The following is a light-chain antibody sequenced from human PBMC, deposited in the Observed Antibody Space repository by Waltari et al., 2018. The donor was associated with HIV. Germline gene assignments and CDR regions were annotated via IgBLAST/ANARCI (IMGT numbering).Light chain of an antibody. CDR1: TDIGPFNS. CDR2: DLT. CDR3: SSYSPTLM. V-gene: IGLV2-14*03. J-gene: IGLJ3*02. Sequence: QSALTQPASVSGSPGQSITISCTGPTDIGPFNSVSWYQVHPAKAPKLIIFDLTRRPSGVSSRSSGSHSANAASLTISDLRPEDEADYYCSSYSPTLMFGGGTHLTVL.